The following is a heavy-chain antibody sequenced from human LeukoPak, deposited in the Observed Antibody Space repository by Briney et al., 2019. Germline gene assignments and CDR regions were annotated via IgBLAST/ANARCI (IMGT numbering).Heavy chain of an antibody. CDR2: FDPEDGET. CDR1: GYTLTELS. V-gene: IGHV1-24*01. Sequence: ASVKVSCKVSGYTLTELSMHWVRQAPGKGLEWMGGFDPEDGETIYAQKFQGRVTMTEDTSTDTAYMELSSLRSEDTAVYYCARGHYYDSSGSYYYYGMDVWGQGTTVTVSS. D-gene: IGHD3-22*01. CDR3: ARGHYYDSSGSYYYYGMDV. J-gene: IGHJ6*02.